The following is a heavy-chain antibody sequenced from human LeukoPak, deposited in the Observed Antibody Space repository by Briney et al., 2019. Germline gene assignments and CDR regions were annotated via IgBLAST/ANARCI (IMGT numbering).Heavy chain of an antibody. CDR3: ARAEPYSSGWYNDYYYYYMDV. Sequence: SETLSLTCTVSGGSISSYYWSWIRQPPGKGLEWIGEINHSGSTNYNPSLKSRVTISVDTSKNQFSLKLSSVTAADTAVYYCARAEPYSSGWYNDYYYYYMDVWGKGTTVTVSS. CDR2: INHSGST. CDR1: GGSISSYY. V-gene: IGHV4-34*01. J-gene: IGHJ6*03. D-gene: IGHD6-19*01.